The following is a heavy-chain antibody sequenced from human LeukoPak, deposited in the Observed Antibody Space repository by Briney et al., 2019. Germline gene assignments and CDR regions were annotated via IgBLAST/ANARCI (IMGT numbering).Heavy chain of an antibody. CDR2: ISTDGNT. J-gene: IGHJ6*03. D-gene: IGHD3-16*01. CDR3: AKLGHGGYYSYMDV. CDR1: GFTFANYA. V-gene: IGHV3-23*01. Sequence: GGSLRLSCAVSGFTFANYAMTWVRQAPGKGLKSVSSISTDGNTYYAHSVKGRFTLSRDNSKNTLYLQMSSLRAEDTAVYYCAKLGHGGYYSYMDVWGKGTTVTVSS.